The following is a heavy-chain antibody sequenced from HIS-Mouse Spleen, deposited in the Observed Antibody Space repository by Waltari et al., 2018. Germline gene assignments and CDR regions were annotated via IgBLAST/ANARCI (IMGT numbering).Heavy chain of an antibody. D-gene: IGHD1-26*01. Sequence: QVQLVESGGGVVQPGRSLRLSCAASGFTFSSYGMHWVRQAPGKGLGWVAFISYDGSNKYYADSVKGRFTISRDNSKNTLYLQMNSLRAEDTAVYYCAKVNSGSYYFDYWGQGTLVTVSS. V-gene: IGHV3-30*18. J-gene: IGHJ4*02. CDR1: GFTFSSYG. CDR3: AKVNSGSYYFDY. CDR2: ISYDGSNK.